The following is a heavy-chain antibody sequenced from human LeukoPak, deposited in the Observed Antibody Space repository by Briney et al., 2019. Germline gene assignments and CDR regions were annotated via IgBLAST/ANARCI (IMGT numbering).Heavy chain of an antibody. CDR2: ISAYNGNT. D-gene: IGHD1-26*01. V-gene: IGHV1-18*01. CDR3: ARDVSGSYVFLSLYYYYGMDV. J-gene: IGHJ6*02. Sequence: GASVTVSCTASGYTFTSYGISWVRQAPGQGLEWMGWISAYNGNTNYAQKLQGRVIMTTDTSTSTAYMELRSLRSDDTAVYYCARDVSGSYVFLSLYYYYGMDVWGQGTTVTVSS. CDR1: GYTFTSYG.